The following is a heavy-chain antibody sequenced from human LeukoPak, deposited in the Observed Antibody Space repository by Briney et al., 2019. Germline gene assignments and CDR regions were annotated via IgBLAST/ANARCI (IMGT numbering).Heavy chain of an antibody. D-gene: IGHD5-18*01. CDR3: ASRYSYGYWDFDY. CDR2: NSAYNGNT. Sequence: ASVKVSCKASGYTFTSYGISWVRQAPGQGLEWMGWNSAYNGNTNYAQKLQGRVTMTTDTSTSTAYMELSSLRSEDTAVYYCASRYSYGYWDFDYWGQGTLVTVSS. CDR1: GYTFTSYG. V-gene: IGHV1-18*01. J-gene: IGHJ4*02.